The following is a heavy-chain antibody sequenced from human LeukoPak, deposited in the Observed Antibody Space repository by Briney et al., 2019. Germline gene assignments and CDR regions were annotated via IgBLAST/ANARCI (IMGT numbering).Heavy chain of an antibody. CDR2: IYSSGST. D-gene: IGHD2-21*01. V-gene: IGHV4-59*08. Sequence: PSETLSLTCTVSGGSISGYYWSWIRQPPGQGLEWIGYIYSSGSTNYNPSLKSRVTISIDTSENQFSLKLSSVTAADTALYYCARHYYERSDCYSFDYWGQGTLVTVSS. CDR3: ARHYYERSDCYSFDY. CDR1: GGSISGYY. J-gene: IGHJ4*02.